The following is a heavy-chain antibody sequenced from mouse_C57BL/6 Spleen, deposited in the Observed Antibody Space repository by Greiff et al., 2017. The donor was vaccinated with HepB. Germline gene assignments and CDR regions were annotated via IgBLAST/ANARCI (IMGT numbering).Heavy chain of an antibody. CDR1: GFTFSSYA. J-gene: IGHJ2*01. V-gene: IGHV5-4*01. CDR3: ARDPLYYSNLDY. D-gene: IGHD2-5*01. CDR2: ISDGGSYT. Sequence: EVHLLESGGGLVKPGGSLKLSCAASGFTFSSYAMSWVRQTPEKRLEWVATISDGGSYTYYPENVKGRFTISRDNAKNNVYLQMSHLKSEDTAMYYCARDPLYYSNLDYWGQGTTLTVSS.